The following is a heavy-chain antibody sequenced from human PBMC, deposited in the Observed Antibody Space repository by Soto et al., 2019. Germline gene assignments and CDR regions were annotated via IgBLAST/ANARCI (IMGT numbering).Heavy chain of an antibody. J-gene: IGHJ4*02. V-gene: IGHV4-31*03. D-gene: IGHD4-17*01. CDR2: IYYSGST. CDR3: ARYGDYVSFYFDY. CDR1: GGSISSGGYY. Sequence: PSETLSLTCSVSGGSISSGGYYWSWIRQHPGKGLEWIGYIYYSGSTYYNPSLKSRVTISVDTSKNQFSLKLSSVTAADTAVYYCARYGDYVSFYFDYWGQGTLVTVSS.